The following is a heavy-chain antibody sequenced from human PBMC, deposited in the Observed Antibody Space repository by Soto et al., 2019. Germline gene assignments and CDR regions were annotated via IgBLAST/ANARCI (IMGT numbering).Heavy chain of an antibody. V-gene: IGHV3-21*01. Sequence: PGGSLRLSCAASGFTFSSYSMNWVRQAPGKGLEWVSSISSSSSYIYYADSVKGRFTISRDNAKNSLYLQMNSLRAEDTAVYYCARETYGGYADFDYWGQGTLVTVS. CDR1: GFTFSSYS. CDR3: ARETYGGYADFDY. J-gene: IGHJ4*02. CDR2: ISSSSSYI. D-gene: IGHD5-12*01.